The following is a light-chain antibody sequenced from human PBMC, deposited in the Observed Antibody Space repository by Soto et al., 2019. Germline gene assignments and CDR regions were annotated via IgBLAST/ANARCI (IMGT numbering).Light chain of an antibody. CDR1: HDISTY. J-gene: IGKJ4*01. V-gene: IGKV1-39*01. CDR2: SAS. CDR3: QQSFNTLT. Sequence: DIQMTQSASCLSAAVGDRVTITCRASHDISTYLCWYQQRPGKAPKLLMYSASILQSGVPPRFSGSGSGTDFTLTISSLQPEDIATYYCQQSFNTLTFGGGTKVEIK.